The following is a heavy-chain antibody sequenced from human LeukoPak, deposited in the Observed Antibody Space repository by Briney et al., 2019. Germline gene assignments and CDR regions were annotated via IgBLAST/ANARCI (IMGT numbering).Heavy chain of an antibody. Sequence: GGSLRVSCAATGFTFSNYGIHWVRQTPGKGLEWVAFIRYDGTNKYYADSVKGRFTISRDNSKNTLYLQMNGLRADDTAVYYCAKDGTNYDLDYWGQGTLVTVSS. D-gene: IGHD1-14*01. V-gene: IGHV3-30*02. CDR1: GFTFSNYG. CDR2: IRYDGTNK. J-gene: IGHJ4*02. CDR3: AKDGTNYDLDY.